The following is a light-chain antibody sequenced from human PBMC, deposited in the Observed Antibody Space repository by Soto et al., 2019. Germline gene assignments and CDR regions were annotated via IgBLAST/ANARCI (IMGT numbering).Light chain of an antibody. V-gene: IGKV3-15*01. CDR2: GAS. CDR1: QSITSN. J-gene: IGKJ3*01. CDR3: QEFHNWPLLT. Sequence: EIVMTQSPATLSVSPGERATLSCRASQSITSNLAWYQQKPGQAPRLLIYGASTRATGVPARFSGSGSGTEFTLTISSLQSEDLAISSCQEFHNWPLLTFGPGTKVEIK.